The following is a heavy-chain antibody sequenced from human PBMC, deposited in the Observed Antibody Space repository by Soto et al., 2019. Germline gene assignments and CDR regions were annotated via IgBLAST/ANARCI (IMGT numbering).Heavy chain of an antibody. D-gene: IGHD3-10*01. V-gene: IGHV3-15*07. J-gene: IGHJ4*02. Sequence: PGGSLRLSCAASGFTFSNAWMNWVRQAPGKGLEWVGRIKSKTDGGTTDYAAPVKGRFTISRDDSKNTLYLQMNSLKTEDTAVYYCTTDSALLWFGGQNDYWGQGTLVTVSS. CDR2: IKSKTDGGTT. CDR3: TTDSALLWFGGQNDY. CDR1: GFTFSNAW.